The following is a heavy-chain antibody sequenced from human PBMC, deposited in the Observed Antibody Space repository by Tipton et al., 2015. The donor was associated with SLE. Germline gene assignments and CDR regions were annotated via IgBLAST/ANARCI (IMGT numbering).Heavy chain of an antibody. CDR1: GGTFSSYS. D-gene: IGHD3-10*01. CDR3: ARGGRSGSGYFDY. CDR2: IIPIFGTA. J-gene: IGHJ4*02. Sequence: QSGAEVKKPGSSVKVSCKASGGTFSSYSISWVRQAPGQGLEWMGGIIPIFGTANYAQKLQGRVTMTTDTSTSTAYMELRSLRSDDTAVYYCARGGRSGSGYFDYWGQGTLVTVSS. V-gene: IGHV1-69*05.